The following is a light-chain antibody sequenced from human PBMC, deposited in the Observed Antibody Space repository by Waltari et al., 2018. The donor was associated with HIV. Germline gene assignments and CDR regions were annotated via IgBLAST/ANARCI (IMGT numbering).Light chain of an antibody. Sequence: EIVMTQSEATLSVSPGESATLSCRPTQSVSSNLAWYQQKPGQAPRLLIYGASTRATGIPARFSGSGSGTEFTLTISSLQSEDFAVYYCQQYNNWPLTFGGGTKVEIK. V-gene: IGKV3-15*01. CDR1: QSVSSN. CDR3: QQYNNWPLT. CDR2: GAS. J-gene: IGKJ4*01.